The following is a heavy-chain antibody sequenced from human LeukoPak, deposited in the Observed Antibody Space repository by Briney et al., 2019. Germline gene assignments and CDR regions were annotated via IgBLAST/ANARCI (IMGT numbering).Heavy chain of an antibody. CDR2: INPSGGST. CDR3: ASVPRRYYGSGSNYYGMDV. Sequence: ASVKVSCKASGYTFTSYYMHWVRQAPGQGLEWMGIINPSGGSTSYAQKFQGRVTMTRDTSTSTVYMELSSLRSEDTAVYYRASVPRRYYGSGSNYYGMDVWGQGTTVTVSS. CDR1: GYTFTSYY. D-gene: IGHD3-10*01. V-gene: IGHV1-46*01. J-gene: IGHJ6*02.